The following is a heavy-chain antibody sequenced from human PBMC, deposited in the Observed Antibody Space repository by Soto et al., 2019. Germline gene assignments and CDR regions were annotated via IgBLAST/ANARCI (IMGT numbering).Heavy chain of an antibody. CDR2: IYWNDDK. Sequence: QITLKESGPTLVKPTQTLTLTCTFSGFSLSTSGVGVGWIRQPPGKALEWLALIYWNDDKRYSPSLKSRLTITKDTSXXXVVLTMTNMDPVDTATYYCARPLTGYIDYWGQGTLVTVSS. CDR3: ARPLTGYIDY. D-gene: IGHD3-9*01. J-gene: IGHJ4*02. V-gene: IGHV2-5*01. CDR1: GFSLSTSGVG.